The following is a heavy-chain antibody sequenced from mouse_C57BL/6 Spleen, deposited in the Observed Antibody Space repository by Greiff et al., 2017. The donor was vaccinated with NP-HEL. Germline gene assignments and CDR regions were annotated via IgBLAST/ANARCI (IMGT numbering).Heavy chain of an antibody. CDR1: GFTFSSYT. V-gene: IGHV5-9*01. J-gene: IGHJ2*01. Sequence: EVKLMESGGGLVKPGGSLKLSCAASGFTFSSYTMSWVRQTPEKRLEWVATISGGGGNTYNPDSVKGRFTISRDNAKNTLYLQMSSLRSEDTALYYCARPDGYYFDYWGQGTTLTVSS. D-gene: IGHD2-3*01. CDR2: ISGGGGNT. CDR3: ARPDGYYFDY.